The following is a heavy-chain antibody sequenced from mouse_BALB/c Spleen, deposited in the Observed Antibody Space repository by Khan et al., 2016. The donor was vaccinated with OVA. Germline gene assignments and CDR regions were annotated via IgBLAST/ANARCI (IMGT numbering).Heavy chain of an antibody. D-gene: IGHD2-14*01. CDR3: ARDGAYYRNDGWFAY. Sequence: QVQLKQSGAELARPGASVKMSCKASGYTFTSYTIHWIKQRHGQGLEWIGYIIPSSGYINYNQKFKDKATLTADKSSTTAYMQLSSLTSDDSAVYFCARDGAYYRNDGWFAYWGQGTLVTVSA. J-gene: IGHJ3*01. CDR1: GYTFTSYT. CDR2: IIPSSGYI. V-gene: IGHV1-4*01.